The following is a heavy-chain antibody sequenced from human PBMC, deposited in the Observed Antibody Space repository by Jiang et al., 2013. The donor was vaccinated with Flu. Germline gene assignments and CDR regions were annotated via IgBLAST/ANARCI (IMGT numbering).Heavy chain of an antibody. CDR2: SGTL. Sequence: SGTLGYADSVRGRFTISRDNAKNSLYLQMNSLRAEDTAVYYCARDRSPTTGTTSFFDFWGQGTLVTVSS. CDR3: ARDRSPTTGTTSFFDF. D-gene: IGHD1-1*01. J-gene: IGHJ4*02. V-gene: IGHV3-69-1*02.